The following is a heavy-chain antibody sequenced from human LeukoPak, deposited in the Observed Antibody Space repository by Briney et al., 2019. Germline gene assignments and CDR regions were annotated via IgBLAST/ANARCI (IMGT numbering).Heavy chain of an antibody. J-gene: IGHJ6*03. D-gene: IGHD1-26*01. V-gene: IGHV3-48*04. CDR2: INVGSSTI. CDR3: AREGRSNFGRPGRYVYYYYMDV. CDR1: GIAFGSHG. Sequence: PGGTLRLSCAASGIAFGSHGMNWVRQAPGKGLEWVSYINVGSSTIYYADSVKGRVTISRDNAKNVLYLRMNNVRAEDTAVYYCAREGRSNFGRPGRYVYYYYMDVWGKGTTVTVSS.